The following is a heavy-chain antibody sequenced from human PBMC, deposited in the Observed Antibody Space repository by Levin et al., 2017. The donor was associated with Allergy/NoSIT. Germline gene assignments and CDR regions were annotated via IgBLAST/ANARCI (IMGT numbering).Heavy chain of an antibody. CDR2: IYHSGNT. J-gene: IGHJ6*03. V-gene: IGHV4-4*02. CDR3: ARLPNFSYYMDV. Sequence: PSETLSLTCAVSGASIDNGNWWSWVRQPPGEGLEWIGEIYHSGNTNYNPSLKSRLTISVDKSKDQFSLKLRSVTAADTAVYFWARLPNFSYYMDVWGKGTTVIVSS. CDR1: GASIDNGNW.